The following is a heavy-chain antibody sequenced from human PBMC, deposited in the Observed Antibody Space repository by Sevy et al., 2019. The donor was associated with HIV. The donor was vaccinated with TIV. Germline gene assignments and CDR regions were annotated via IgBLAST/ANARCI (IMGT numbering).Heavy chain of an antibody. V-gene: IGHV3-33*08. J-gene: IGHJ4*02. CDR1: GFTFSNYG. D-gene: IGHD6-19*01. Sequence: GESLKISCSTFGFTFSNYGMHWVRQAPGRGLEWVAAIFSDGNYQYYADSVKGRVTISRENSKNTLYLQMSSLRADDTAMYYCARESGSGWYVDSWGRGTLVTVSS. CDR3: ARESGSGWYVDS. CDR2: IFSDGNYQ.